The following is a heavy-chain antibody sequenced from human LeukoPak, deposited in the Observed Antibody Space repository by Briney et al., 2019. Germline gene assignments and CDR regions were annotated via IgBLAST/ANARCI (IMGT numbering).Heavy chain of an antibody. Sequence: GGSLRLSCAASGFTFSSYAMSWVRQAPGKGLEWVSAISGSGGSTYYADSVKGRFTISRDNSKNTLYLQMNSLRAEDTAVYYCAKDSITYYDILTGYYWGGYYYYGMDVWGQGTRSPSP. J-gene: IGHJ6*02. CDR1: GFTFSSYA. V-gene: IGHV3-23*01. D-gene: IGHD3-9*01. CDR2: ISGSGGST. CDR3: AKDSITYYDILTGYYWGGYYYYGMDV.